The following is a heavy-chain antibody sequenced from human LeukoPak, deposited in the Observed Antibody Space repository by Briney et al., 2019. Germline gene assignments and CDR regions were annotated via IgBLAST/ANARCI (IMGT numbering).Heavy chain of an antibody. D-gene: IGHD6-6*01. V-gene: IGHV1-2*06. CDR2: INPNSGGT. CDR3: ARDIEYSSSFDY. CDR1: GYTFTGYY. J-gene: IGHJ4*02. Sequence: GASVKVSCKASGYTFTGYYMHWVRQAPGQGLEWMGRINPNSGGTNYAQKFQGRVTMTRDTSISTAYMELSWLRSDDTAVYYCARDIEYSSSFDYWGQGTLVTVSS.